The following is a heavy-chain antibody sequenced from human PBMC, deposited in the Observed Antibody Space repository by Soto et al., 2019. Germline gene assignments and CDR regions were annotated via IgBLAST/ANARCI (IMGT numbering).Heavy chain of an antibody. CDR1: GFTFGDYA. V-gene: IGHV3-49*03. D-gene: IGHD3-9*01. CDR3: TRDSLYDILTGYYPRA. CDR2: IRSKAYGGTT. J-gene: IGHJ5*02. Sequence: GGSLRLSCTASGFTFGDYAMSWFRQAPGKGLEWVGFIRSKAYGGTTEYAASVKGRFTISRDDSKGIAYLQMNSLKTEDTAVYYCTRDSLYDILTGYYPRAWGQGTLVTVSS.